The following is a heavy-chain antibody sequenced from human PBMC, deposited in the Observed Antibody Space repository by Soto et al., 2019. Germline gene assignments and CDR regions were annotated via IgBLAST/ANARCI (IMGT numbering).Heavy chain of an antibody. CDR2: FDPEDGET. V-gene: IGHV1-24*01. CDR1: GYTHTDLS. J-gene: IGHJ1*01. D-gene: IGHD6-13*01. CDR3: ATKYLSSSWSPCFQH. Sequence: SSVTVSCKISGYTHTDLSMHWVRQAPGKGLEWMGGFDPEDGETIYAQKFQGRVTMTEDTSTDTAYMELSSLRSEDTAVYYCATKYLSSSWSPCFQHWGQGTLVTVSS.